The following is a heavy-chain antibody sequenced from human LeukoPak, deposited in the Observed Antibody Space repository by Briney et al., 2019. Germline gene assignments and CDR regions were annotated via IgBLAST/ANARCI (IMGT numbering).Heavy chain of an antibody. CDR2: IIPILGIA. CDR1: GGIFSSYA. D-gene: IGHD3-22*01. J-gene: IGHJ6*02. V-gene: IGHV1-69*04. CDR3: ARDYYDSSALPMDV. Sequence: SSVNVSCKASGGIFSSYAISWVRQAPGQGLEWMGRIIPILGIANYAQKFQGRVTITADKSTSTAYMELSSLRSEDTAVYYSARDYYDSSALPMDVWGQGTTVTVSS.